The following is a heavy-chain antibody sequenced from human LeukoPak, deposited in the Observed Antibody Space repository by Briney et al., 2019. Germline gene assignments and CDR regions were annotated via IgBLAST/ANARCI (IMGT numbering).Heavy chain of an antibody. CDR1: GYTLTELS. Sequence: ASVKVSCKVSGYTLTELSMHWVRQAPGKGLEWMGGFDPEDGETIYAQKFQGRVTMTEDTSTDTAYMELSSLRSEDTAVYYCARRSGFGEDLPHDAFDIWGQGTMVTVSS. CDR2: FDPEDGET. J-gene: IGHJ3*02. V-gene: IGHV1-24*01. CDR3: ARRSGFGEDLPHDAFDI. D-gene: IGHD3-10*01.